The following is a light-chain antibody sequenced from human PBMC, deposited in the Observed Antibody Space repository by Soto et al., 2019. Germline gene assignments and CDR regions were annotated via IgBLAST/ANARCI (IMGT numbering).Light chain of an antibody. CDR3: QQYDSSSFT. CDR1: QSISDW. V-gene: IGKV1-5*03. CDR2: KTS. Sequence: DVQMTQSPSTLSASVGDRVTITCRASQSISDWLAWYQQKPGKAPKLLIYKTSSLESGVPSRFSGSGSRTEFTLTISSLQPDDFATYYCQQYDSSSFTFGPGTKLEI. J-gene: IGKJ2*01.